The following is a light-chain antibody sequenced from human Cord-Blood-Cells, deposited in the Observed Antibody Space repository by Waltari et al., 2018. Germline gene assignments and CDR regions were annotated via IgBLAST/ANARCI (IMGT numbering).Light chain of an antibody. V-gene: IGKV4-1*01. Sequence: DIVMTQSPDSLAVSLGETATIHCKSSQSVLYSSKNKNYLAWYQQKPGQPPKLLIYWASTRESGVPDRFSGSGSGTDFTLTISSLQAEDVAVYYCQQYYSTPITFGQGTRLEIK. CDR1: QSVLYSSKNKNY. CDR2: WAS. CDR3: QQYYSTPIT. J-gene: IGKJ5*01.